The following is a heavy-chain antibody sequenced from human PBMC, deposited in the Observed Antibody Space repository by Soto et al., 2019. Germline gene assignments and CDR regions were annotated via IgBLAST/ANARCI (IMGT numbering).Heavy chain of an antibody. D-gene: IGHD3-22*01. CDR2: INHSGST. CDR1: GGSFSGYY. Sequence: SETLSLTCAVYGGSFSGYYWSWIRQPPGKGLEWIGEINHSGSTNYNPSLKSRVTISVDTSKKQFSLKLSSVTAADPAVYYCARHRSYYDSSAPTTPHYDYGMDVWGQGTTVTVSS. J-gene: IGHJ6*02. CDR3: ARHRSYYDSSAPTTPHYDYGMDV. V-gene: IGHV4-34*01.